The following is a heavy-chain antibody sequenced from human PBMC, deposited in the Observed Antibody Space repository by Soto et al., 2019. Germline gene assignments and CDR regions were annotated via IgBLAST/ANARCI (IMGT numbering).Heavy chain of an antibody. CDR2: IDPGDTYA. CDR3: ARIYCTTTTCDSWFDP. V-gene: IGHV5-10-1*01. D-gene: IGHD2-2*01. Sequence: PGESLKISCTGFGYTFTTFWISWVRQMPGKGLEWMGRIDPGDTYATYSPAFQGHVTISXXXXTXTXYXQXXXLKAXDTAMYFCARIYCTTTTCDSWFDPWGQGTLVTVSS. J-gene: IGHJ5*02. CDR1: GYTFTTFW.